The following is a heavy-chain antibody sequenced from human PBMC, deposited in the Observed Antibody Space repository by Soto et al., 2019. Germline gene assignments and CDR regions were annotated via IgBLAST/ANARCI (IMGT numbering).Heavy chain of an antibody. CDR1: GGPIRSSSHY. V-gene: IGHV4-39*02. J-gene: IGHJ4*02. CDR2: IDESGDS. Sequence: SETLSRTCTVSGGPIRSSSHYWGWIRQSPGTGLEWIGSIDESGDSYYNPSLKSRVTIFVDTSKNQFSLKLISVTGADSAIYYCAREGGYVDYWGQGTLVTVSS. D-gene: IGHD1-1*01. CDR3: AREGGYVDY.